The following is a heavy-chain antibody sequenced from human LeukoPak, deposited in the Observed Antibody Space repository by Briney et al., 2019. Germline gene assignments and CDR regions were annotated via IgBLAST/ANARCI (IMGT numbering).Heavy chain of an antibody. CDR2: ISGSGGST. Sequence: GGSLRLSCAASGFTFSSYAMSWVRQAPGKGLEWVSAISGSGGSTYYADSVKGRFTISRDNSKNTLYLHMNSLRIEDTAVYYCTAEYRDSSGWYGAFGIWGQGTMVTVSS. J-gene: IGHJ3*02. V-gene: IGHV3-23*01. CDR3: TAEYRDSSGWYGAFGI. D-gene: IGHD6-19*01. CDR1: GFTFSSYA.